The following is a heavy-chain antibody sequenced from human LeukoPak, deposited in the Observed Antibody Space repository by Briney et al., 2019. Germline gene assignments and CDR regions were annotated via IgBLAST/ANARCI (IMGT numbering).Heavy chain of an antibody. CDR2: INHSGST. J-gene: IGHJ5*02. V-gene: IGHV4-34*01. Sequence: PSETLSLTCAVYGGSFSGYYWSWIRQPPGKALEWIGEINHSGSTNYNPSLKSRVTISVDTSKNQFSLRLSSVTAADTAVYYCASTSPVVQSNWFDPWGQGTLVTVSS. CDR1: GGSFSGYY. D-gene: IGHD2-15*01. CDR3: ASTSPVVQSNWFDP.